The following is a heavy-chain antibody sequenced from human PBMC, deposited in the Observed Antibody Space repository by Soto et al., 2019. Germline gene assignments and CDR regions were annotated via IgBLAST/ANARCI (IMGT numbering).Heavy chain of an antibody. Sequence: SETLSLTCTVSGGSFFGYYWSWIRQPPGKGLEWIGSVYYTGSTYYNPSLKSRVSISIDTSKNQFSLSLNSVTAADTAVYYCTRRVRSTGLLDYWGQGALVTVSS. CDR1: GGSFFGYY. CDR2: VYYTGST. J-gene: IGHJ4*02. V-gene: IGHV4-59*04. D-gene: IGHD4-4*01. CDR3: TRRVRSTGLLDY.